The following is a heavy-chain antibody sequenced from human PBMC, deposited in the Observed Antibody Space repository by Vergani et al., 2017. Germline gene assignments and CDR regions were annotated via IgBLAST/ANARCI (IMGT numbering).Heavy chain of an antibody. V-gene: IGHV3-48*03. D-gene: IGHD3-10*01. CDR2: ISSSGSTI. CDR1: GFTFDDYA. Sequence: EVQLVESGGGLVQPGRSLRLSCAASGFTFDDYAMHWVRQAPGKGLEWVSYISSSGSTIYYADSVKGRFTISRDNAKNSLYLQMNSLRAEDTAVYYCAREGRYYYGSGSYYIDYWGQGTLVTVSS. J-gene: IGHJ4*02. CDR3: AREGRYYYGSGSYYIDY.